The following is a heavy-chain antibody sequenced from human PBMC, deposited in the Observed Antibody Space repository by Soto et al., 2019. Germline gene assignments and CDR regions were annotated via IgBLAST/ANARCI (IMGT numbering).Heavy chain of an antibody. Sequence: PGGSLRLSCAASGFPFSAFAMNWVRQAPGKGLEWVAGIGGSGASIYYADSVKGRFTISRDNFMNALYLQMNNLRAEDTAVYYCARSVRPLSWFGSWGQGTLVTVSS. CDR1: GFPFSAFA. D-gene: IGHD3-10*01. V-gene: IGHV3-23*01. CDR3: ARSVRPLSWFGS. CDR2: IGGSGASI. J-gene: IGHJ5*01.